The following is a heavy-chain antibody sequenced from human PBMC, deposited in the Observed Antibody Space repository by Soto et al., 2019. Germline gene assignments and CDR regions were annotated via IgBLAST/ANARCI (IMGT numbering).Heavy chain of an antibody. J-gene: IGHJ4*02. Sequence: PSETLSLTCAVSGGSISSGGYSWSWIRQPPGKGLEWIGYIYHSGSTYYNPSLKSRVTISVDRSENQFSLKLSSVTAADTAVYYCARGWYSGYDYYFDYWGKGTLGTVSS. CDR3: ARGWYSGYDYYFDY. CDR2: IYHSGST. V-gene: IGHV4-30-2*01. CDR1: GGSISSGGYS. D-gene: IGHD5-12*01.